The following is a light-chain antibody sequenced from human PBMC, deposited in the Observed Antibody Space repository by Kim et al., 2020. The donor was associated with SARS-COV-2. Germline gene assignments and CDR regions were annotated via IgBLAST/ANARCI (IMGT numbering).Light chain of an antibody. Sequence: ATINCKSSQSVLYSSNNRNSFAWYQQKPGQPPKLLIYWASTRESGVPDRFSGRGSGTDFTLTISSLQAEDVAVYYCQQYYSTPWTFGQGTKVDIK. V-gene: IGKV4-1*01. J-gene: IGKJ1*01. CDR3: QQYYSTPWT. CDR1: QSVLYSSNNRNS. CDR2: WAS.